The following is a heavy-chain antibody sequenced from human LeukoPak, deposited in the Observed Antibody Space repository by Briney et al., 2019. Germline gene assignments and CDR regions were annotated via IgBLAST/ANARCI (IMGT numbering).Heavy chain of an antibody. CDR3: ARDERVYGDYYYGMDV. CDR1: GFTFSDHY. CDR2: SRNKGRGYTA. D-gene: IGHD4-17*01. J-gene: IGHJ6*02. V-gene: IGHV3-72*01. Sequence: GGSLILSCATSGFTFSDHYMDWVRQAPGKGLEWVGRSRNKGRGYTAEYAASVKGRFTISRDESKNSLYLQMNSLKTEDTAVYYCARDERVYGDYYYGMDVWGQGTTVTVSS.